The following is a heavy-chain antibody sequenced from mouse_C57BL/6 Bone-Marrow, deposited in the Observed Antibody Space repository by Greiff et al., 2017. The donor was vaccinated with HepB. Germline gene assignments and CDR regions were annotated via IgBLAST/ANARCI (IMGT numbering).Heavy chain of an antibody. CDR3: AREVFV. D-gene: IGHD2-14*01. J-gene: IGHJ1*03. Sequence: EVQLQQSGPELVKPGASVKISCKASGYTFTDYYMNWVKQSHGKSLEWIGDINPNNGGTSYNQKFKGKATLTVDKSSSTAYMELRSLTSEDSAVYYCAREVFVWGTGTTVTVSS. CDR1: GYTFTDYY. V-gene: IGHV1-26*01. CDR2: INPNNGGT.